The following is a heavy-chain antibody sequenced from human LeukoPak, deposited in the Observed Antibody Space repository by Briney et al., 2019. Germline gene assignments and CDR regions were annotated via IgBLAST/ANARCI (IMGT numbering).Heavy chain of an antibody. CDR3: ARVFSSGWYGEPRDY. J-gene: IGHJ4*02. D-gene: IGHD6-19*01. V-gene: IGHV3-48*01. CDR2: ISSSSSTI. Sequence: GGSLRLSCAASGFTFSSYSMNWVRQAPGKGLEWVSYISSSSSTIYYADSVKGRFTISRDNAKNSLYLQMNSLRAEDTAVYYCARVFSSGWYGEPRDYWGQGTLVTVSS. CDR1: GFTFSSYS.